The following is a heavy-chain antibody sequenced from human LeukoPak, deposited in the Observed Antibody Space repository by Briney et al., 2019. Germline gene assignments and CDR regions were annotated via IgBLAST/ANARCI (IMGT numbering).Heavy chain of an antibody. D-gene: IGHD4-17*01. CDR2: ISYDGSNK. CDR3: AKASDGDYGLDY. J-gene: IGHJ4*02. CDR1: GFTFSSYG. V-gene: IGHV3-30*18. Sequence: PGGSLRLSCAASGFTFSSYGMHWVRQAPGKGLERVAVISYDGSNKYYADSVKGRFTISRDNSKNTLYLQMNSLRAEDTAVYYCAKASDGDYGLDYWGQGTLVTVSS.